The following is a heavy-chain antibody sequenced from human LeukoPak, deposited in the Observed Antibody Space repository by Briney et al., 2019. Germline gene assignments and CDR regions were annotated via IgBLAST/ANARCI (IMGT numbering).Heavy chain of an antibody. CDR1: GGSISSYY. V-gene: IGHV4-59*01. J-gene: IGHJ4*02. D-gene: IGHD2-8*01. CDR3: ARYWGPGYADY. CDR2: IYYSGST. Sequence: SETLSLTCTVSGGSISSYYWSWIWQPPGKGLEWIGYIYYSGSTNYNPSLKSRVTISVDTSKNQFSLKLSSVTAADTAEYYCARYWGPGYADYWGQGTLVTVSS.